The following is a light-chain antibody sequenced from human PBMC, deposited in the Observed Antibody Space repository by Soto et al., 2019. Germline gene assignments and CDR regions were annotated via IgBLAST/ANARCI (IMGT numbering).Light chain of an antibody. V-gene: IGKV3-11*01. CDR1: QSVSSH. Sequence: EIVLTQSPATLSLSPGERVTLSCRASQSVSSHLAWYQQQPGQAPRLLIYDASNRATGIPARFSGSGSGTDFTLTISSLEPEDFAVYYCQQRSNDMYTFGQGTKLEIK. J-gene: IGKJ2*01. CDR3: QQRSNDMYT. CDR2: DAS.